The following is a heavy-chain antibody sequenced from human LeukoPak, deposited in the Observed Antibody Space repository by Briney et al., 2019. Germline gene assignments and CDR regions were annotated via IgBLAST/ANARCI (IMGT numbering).Heavy chain of an antibody. J-gene: IGHJ4*02. D-gene: IGHD6-13*01. V-gene: IGHV1-69*01. CDR3: ARVGERWQQLARFDY. CDR2: IIPIFGTA. CDR1: GDTFSSYG. Sequence: SVKVSCEAFGDTFSSYGINWVRQAPGQGLEWMGGIIPIFGTADYAQKFQGRVTITADDSMTTAYMELSSLRSEDTAVYYCARVGERWQQLARFDYWGQGTLVTVSS.